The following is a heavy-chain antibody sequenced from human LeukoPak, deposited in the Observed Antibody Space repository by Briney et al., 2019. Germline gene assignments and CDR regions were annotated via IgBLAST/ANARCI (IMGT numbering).Heavy chain of an antibody. Sequence: PGGSLRLSCAASGFTFSSYSISWVRQVPGKGLEWVANIKKEGSEKYYVDSVKGRFTISRDNAKSSLYLQMNSLRAEDTAVYDCAREGILTVSTDYWGQGTLVTVSS. J-gene: IGHJ4*02. D-gene: IGHD3-9*01. CDR2: IKKEGSEK. CDR1: GFTFSSYS. CDR3: AREGILTVSTDY. V-gene: IGHV3-7*01.